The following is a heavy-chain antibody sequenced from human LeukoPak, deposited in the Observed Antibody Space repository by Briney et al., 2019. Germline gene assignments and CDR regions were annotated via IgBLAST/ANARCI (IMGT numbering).Heavy chain of an antibody. Sequence: SETLSLTCTVSGGSISSYYWSWIRQPPGKGLEWIGYIYYNGSTTYNPSLKSRATISVDTSKNQFSLKLSSVTAADTAVYYCARRRGSYYYYGMDVWGQGTTVTVSS. D-gene: IGHD3-10*01. CDR1: GGSISSYY. CDR2: IYYNGST. V-gene: IGHV4-59*08. CDR3: ARRRGSYYYYGMDV. J-gene: IGHJ6*02.